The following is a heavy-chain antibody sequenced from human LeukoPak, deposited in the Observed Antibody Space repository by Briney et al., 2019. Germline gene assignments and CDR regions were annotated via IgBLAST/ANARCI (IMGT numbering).Heavy chain of an antibody. J-gene: IGHJ6*03. Sequence: GGSLRLSCAASGFTFSSYWMSWVRQAPGKGLEWVANIEQDGSEKYYVDSVKGRFTISRDDAKNSLYLQMNSLRAEDTAVYYCAQSHYYYYMDVWGKGTTVTISS. V-gene: IGHV3-7*01. CDR2: IEQDGSEK. CDR1: GFTFSSYW. CDR3: AQSHYYYYMDV.